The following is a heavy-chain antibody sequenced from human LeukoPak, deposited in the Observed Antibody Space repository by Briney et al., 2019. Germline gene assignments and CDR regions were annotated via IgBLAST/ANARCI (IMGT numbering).Heavy chain of an antibody. D-gene: IGHD5-18*01. J-gene: IGHJ4*02. CDR3: ARARSGYSYVLDY. CDR2: IYSGGST. V-gene: IGHV3-53*01. CDR1: GFTFDDYG. Sequence: GGSLRLSCAVSGFTFDDYGMSWVRQAPGKGLEWVSVIYSGGSTYYADSVKGRFTISRDNSKNTLYLQMNSLRAEDTAVYYCARARSGYSYVLDYWGQGTLVTVSS.